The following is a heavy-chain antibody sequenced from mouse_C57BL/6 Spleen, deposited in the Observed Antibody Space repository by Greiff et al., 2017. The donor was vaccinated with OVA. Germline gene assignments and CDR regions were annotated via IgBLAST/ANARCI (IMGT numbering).Heavy chain of an antibody. V-gene: IGHV5-12*01. Sequence: DVQLVESGGGLVQPGGSLKLSCAASGFTFSDYYMYWVRQTPEKRLEWVAYISNGGGSTYYPDTVKGRFTISRDNAKNTLYLQMSRLKSEDTAMYYCARLPYGSSYGYYAMDYWGQGTSVTVSS. CDR1: GFTFSDYY. D-gene: IGHD1-1*01. CDR2: ISNGGGST. CDR3: ARLPYGSSYGYYAMDY. J-gene: IGHJ4*01.